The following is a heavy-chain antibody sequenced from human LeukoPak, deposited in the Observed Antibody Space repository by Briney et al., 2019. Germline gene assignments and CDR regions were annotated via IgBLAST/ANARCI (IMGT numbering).Heavy chain of an antibody. Sequence: PSETLSLTCAVSGGSISSGGYSWSWIRQPPGKGLEWIGYIYHSGSTYYNPSLKSRVTISVDRSKNQFSPKLSSVTAADTAVYYCARGVYYYDSSGPNDAFDIWGQGTMVTVSS. CDR2: IYHSGST. J-gene: IGHJ3*02. V-gene: IGHV4-30-2*01. CDR3: ARGVYYYDSSGPNDAFDI. D-gene: IGHD3-22*01. CDR1: GGSISSGGYS.